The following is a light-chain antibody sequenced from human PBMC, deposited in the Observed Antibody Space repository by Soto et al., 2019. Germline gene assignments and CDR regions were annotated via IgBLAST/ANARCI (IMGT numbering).Light chain of an antibody. Sequence: EIVMTQSPAILSVSPGERVTLSCRASQSVNRNLAWYQQTPGQAPRLLIYGASSRATGTPDRFSGSASGTDFTLTITSLQSEDFAVYYGQQYDNWPWGPFTFGPGPRVDAK. CDR3: QQYDNWPWGPFT. J-gene: IGKJ3*01. CDR2: GAS. CDR1: QSVNRN. V-gene: IGKV3-15*01.